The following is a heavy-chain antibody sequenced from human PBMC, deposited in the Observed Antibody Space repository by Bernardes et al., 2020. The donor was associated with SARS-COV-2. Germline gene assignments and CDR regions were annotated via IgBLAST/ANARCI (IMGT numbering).Heavy chain of an antibody. V-gene: IGHV3-21*01. Sequence: GGSLSLSCAASGFTFSSYSMNWVRQAPGKGLEWVSSISSSSSYIYYADSVKGRFTISRDNAKNSLYLQMNSLRAEDTAVYYCARAHYYGSGSYLNTYYYGMDVWGQGTTVTVSS. CDR1: GFTFSSYS. CDR3: ARAHYYGSGSYLNTYYYGMDV. J-gene: IGHJ6*02. D-gene: IGHD3-10*01. CDR2: ISSSSSYI.